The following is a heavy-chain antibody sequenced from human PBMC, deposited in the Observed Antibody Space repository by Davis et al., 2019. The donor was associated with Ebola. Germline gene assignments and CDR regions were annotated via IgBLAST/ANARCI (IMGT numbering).Heavy chain of an antibody. D-gene: IGHD2-2*01. Sequence: SVKVSCKASGGTFSSYAISWVRQAPGQGLEWMGGIIPIFGTANYAQKFQGRVTITADESTSTAYMELSSLRSEDTAVYYCARGQGTDIVVVPAAIQAPYGMDVWGQGTTVTVSS. V-gene: IGHV1-69*13. CDR3: ARGQGTDIVVVPAAIQAPYGMDV. CDR2: IIPIFGTA. J-gene: IGHJ6*02. CDR1: GGTFSSYA.